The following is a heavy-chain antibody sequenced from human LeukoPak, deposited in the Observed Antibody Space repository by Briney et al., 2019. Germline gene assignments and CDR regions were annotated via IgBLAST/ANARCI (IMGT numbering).Heavy chain of an antibody. J-gene: IGHJ5*02. CDR2: IYHSGST. D-gene: IGHD2-15*01. CDR1: GYSISRGYY. V-gene: IGHV4-38-2*02. CDR3: AREAVYCSGGSCFAWFDP. Sequence: SSETLSLTCTVSGYSISRGYYWGWIRQPPGKGLEWIGSIYHSGSTYYNPSLKSRVTISVDTSKNQFSLKLSSVTAADTAVYYCAREAVYCSGGSCFAWFDPWGQGTLVTVSS.